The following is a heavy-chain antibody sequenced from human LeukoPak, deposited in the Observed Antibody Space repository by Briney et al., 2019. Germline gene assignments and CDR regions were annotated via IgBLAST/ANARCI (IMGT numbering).Heavy chain of an antibody. CDR1: GFTFNTYT. Sequence: GGSLRLSCAASGFTFNTYTMNWVRQDPGKGLEWFSAITGRGDGTYYADLVKGRFTISRDNSKNTLYLQMNSLRAEDTAAYYCAKGTERYREVSSFDFWGQGTLVTVSS. CDR3: AKGTERYREVSSFDF. D-gene: IGHD6-19*01. J-gene: IGHJ4*02. CDR2: ITGRGDGT. V-gene: IGHV3-23*01.